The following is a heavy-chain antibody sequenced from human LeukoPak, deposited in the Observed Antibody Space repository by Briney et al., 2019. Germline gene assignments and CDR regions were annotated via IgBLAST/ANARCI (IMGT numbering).Heavy chain of an antibody. CDR3: AKYRSSRGFNPFDF. J-gene: IGHJ4*02. CDR1: GFTFSSYA. Sequence: GGSLRLSCAASGFTFSSYAMSWVRQAPGKGLEWVSAVGGSGDSTYYADSVKGRFTISRDNSKDTLYLQMNSLRAEDTAVYYCAKYRSSRGFNPFDFWGQGTLVTVSS. D-gene: IGHD3-22*01. CDR2: VGGSGDST. V-gene: IGHV3-23*01.